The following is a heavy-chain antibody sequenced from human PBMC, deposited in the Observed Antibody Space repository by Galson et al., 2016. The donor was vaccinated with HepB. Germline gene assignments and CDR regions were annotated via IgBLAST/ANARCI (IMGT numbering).Heavy chain of an antibody. CDR3: ARPYCGTTSCYFSGRWGWFDP. V-gene: IGHV1-2*02. Sequence: SVKVSCKASGYTFTSYYIHWARQAPGQGLEWMGWINPNSGGTKYAQKFQGRVTMTRDTSIGTVYMELSRLRSDDTAVYYCARPYCGTTSCYFSGRWGWFDPWGQGTLVTVSS. CDR2: INPNSGGT. J-gene: IGHJ5*02. D-gene: IGHD2-2*01. CDR1: GYTFTSYY.